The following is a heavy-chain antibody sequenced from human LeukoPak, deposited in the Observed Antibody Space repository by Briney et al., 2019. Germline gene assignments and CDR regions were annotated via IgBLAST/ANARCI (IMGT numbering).Heavy chain of an antibody. V-gene: IGHV4-34*01. CDR2: INHSGST. J-gene: IGHJ6*03. CDR3: ARVNSSGYYEYYYMDV. Sequence: SETLSLTCAVYGGSFSGYYWSWIRQPPGKGLEWIGEINHSGSTNYNPSLKSRVAISVDTAKNDFSLKLSSVTAADTAVYYCARVNSSGYYEYYYMDVWGKGTTVAISS. CDR1: GGSFSGYY. D-gene: IGHD3-3*01.